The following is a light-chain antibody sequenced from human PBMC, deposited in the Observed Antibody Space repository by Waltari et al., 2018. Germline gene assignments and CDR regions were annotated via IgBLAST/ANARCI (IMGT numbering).Light chain of an antibody. CDR3: QTWGTGIQV. Sequence: QLVLTQSPSASASLGASVNLTCTLSSEHRSYAIAWHQQQPEKGPRFLMKVNSDGSHTKGDGIPDRFSGSSSGAERYLTISGLQSEDEADYYCQTWGTGIQVFGGGTKLSV. V-gene: IGLV4-69*01. J-gene: IGLJ3*02. CDR1: SEHRSYA. CDR2: VNSDGSH.